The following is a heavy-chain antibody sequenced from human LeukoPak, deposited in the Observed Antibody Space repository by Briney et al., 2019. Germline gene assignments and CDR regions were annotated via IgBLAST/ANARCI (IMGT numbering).Heavy chain of an antibody. D-gene: IGHD3-16*01. Sequence: GGSLRLSCAASGFTFSSYGMHWVRQAPGKGLEWVAVISNDGSKKYYADSVRGRFTISRDNSKNTLYLQMNSLRADDTAVYYCANWGRFDPWGQGTLVTVSS. CDR1: GFTFSSYG. CDR2: ISNDGSKK. J-gene: IGHJ5*02. V-gene: IGHV3-30*18. CDR3: ANWGRFDP.